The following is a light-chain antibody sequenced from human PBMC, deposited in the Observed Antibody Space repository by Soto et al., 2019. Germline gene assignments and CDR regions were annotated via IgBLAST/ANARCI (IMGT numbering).Light chain of an antibody. CDR3: GADHGSGSNFVL. Sequence: QLVLTQPPSASASLGASVTLICILSSGYSNYKVDWFQQRPGKGPRFVMRVGTGGIVGSKGDGIPDRFSVLGSGLNRYLTIKNIQEEDESYYHCGADHGSGSNFVLFGGGTKLTVL. J-gene: IGLJ2*01. CDR2: VGTGGIVG. CDR1: SGYSNYK. V-gene: IGLV9-49*01.